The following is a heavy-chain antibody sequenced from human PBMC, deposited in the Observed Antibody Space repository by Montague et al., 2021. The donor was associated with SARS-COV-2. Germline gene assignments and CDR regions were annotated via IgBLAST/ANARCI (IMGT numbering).Heavy chain of an antibody. Sequence: SLRLSCAASGFTFSSYGMLWVRQAPGKGLEWVAVIWYDGSNKYYADSVKGRFTISRDNSKNTLYLQMNSLRAEDTAVYYCARVLSYYGMDVWGQGTTVTVSS. V-gene: IGHV3-33*01. CDR1: GFTFSSYG. J-gene: IGHJ6*02. CDR2: IWYDGSNK. CDR3: ARVLSYYGMDV.